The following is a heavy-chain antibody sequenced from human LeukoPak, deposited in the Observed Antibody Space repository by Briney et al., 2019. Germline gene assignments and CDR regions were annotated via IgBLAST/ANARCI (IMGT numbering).Heavy chain of an antibody. J-gene: IGHJ4*02. CDR2: ISYDGSNK. D-gene: IGHD6-19*01. CDR3: AKDPAMYSSGWDYYFDY. CDR1: GFTFSSYG. Sequence: GGSLRLSCAASGFTFSSYGMHWVRQAPGKGLEWVAVISYDGSNKYYADSVKGRFTISRDNSKNTLYLQMNSLRAEDTAVYYCAKDPAMYSSGWDYYFDYWGQGTLVTVSS. V-gene: IGHV3-30*18.